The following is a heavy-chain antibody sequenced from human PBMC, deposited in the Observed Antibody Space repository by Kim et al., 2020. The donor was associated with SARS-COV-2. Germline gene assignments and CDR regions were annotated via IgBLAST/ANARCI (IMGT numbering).Heavy chain of an antibody. CDR3: AKSGHHSGTYYRTDY. Sequence: GGSLRLSCAASGFTFSSYAMSWVRQAPGKGLEWVSGISGSDSSTYYPDSVKGRFTISRDNSKNTLYLQMNSLRVEDTAVYYCAKSGHHSGTYYRTDYWGQGTLVTVSS. D-gene: IGHD1-26*01. V-gene: IGHV3-23*01. J-gene: IGHJ4*02. CDR2: ISGSDSST. CDR1: GFTFSSYA.